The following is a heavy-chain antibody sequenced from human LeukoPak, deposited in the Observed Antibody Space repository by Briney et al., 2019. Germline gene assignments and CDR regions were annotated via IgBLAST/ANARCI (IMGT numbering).Heavy chain of an antibody. D-gene: IGHD5-12*01. Sequence: GASVKVSCKASGYTFTGYYMHWVRQAPGQGLEWMGWINPNSGGTNYAQKLQGRVTMTRDTSISTAYMELSRLRSDDTAVYYCARSLYSDYDLGYWGQGTLVTVSS. CDR2: INPNSGGT. V-gene: IGHV1-2*02. CDR3: ARSLYSDYDLGY. J-gene: IGHJ4*02. CDR1: GYTFTGYY.